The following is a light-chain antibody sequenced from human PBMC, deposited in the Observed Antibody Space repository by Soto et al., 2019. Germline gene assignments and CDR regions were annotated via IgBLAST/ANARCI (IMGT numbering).Light chain of an antibody. CDR2: GAS. CDR3: QQYGSSPGT. CDR1: QSVSSNY. Sequence: EIVLTQSPGTLSLSPGERATLSCRASQSVSSNYLAWYLQKPGQAPILLIYGASTRATGIPGRFSGSGSGTDITRTISRLEPEDCAVYYCQQYGSSPGTFGQGTKVDIK. V-gene: IGKV3-20*01. J-gene: IGKJ1*01.